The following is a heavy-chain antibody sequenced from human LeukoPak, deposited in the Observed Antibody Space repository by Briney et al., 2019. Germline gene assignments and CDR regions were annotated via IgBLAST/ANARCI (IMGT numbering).Heavy chain of an antibody. CDR1: GFTFSNFR. D-gene: IGHD7-27*01. V-gene: IGHV3-74*01. J-gene: IGHJ4*02. CDR3: VRSNWHFDL. CDR2: ISGDGSTT. Sequence: GGSLRLSCVASGFTFSNFRMHWVRQGPGKGLVWVSHISGDGSTTDHADSVKGRFTISRDNAKNTLYLQMISLRAEDTAVYYCVRSNWHFDLWGQGTPVTVSS.